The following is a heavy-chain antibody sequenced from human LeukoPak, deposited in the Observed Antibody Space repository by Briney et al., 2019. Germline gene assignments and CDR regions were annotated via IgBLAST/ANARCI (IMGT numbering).Heavy chain of an antibody. Sequence: GGSLRLSCVASGYPFSSYSMNWIRQAPGKGLEWVSYISVSGGVRSYADSVKGRFTISRDNAKNSLYLQLNSLRDEDTAVYYCARLCRNYYDSSPLDYRGQGTLVTVSS. V-gene: IGHV3-48*02. D-gene: IGHD3-22*01. CDR3: ARLCRNYYDSSPLDY. J-gene: IGHJ4*02. CDR1: GYPFSSYS. CDR2: ISVSGGVR.